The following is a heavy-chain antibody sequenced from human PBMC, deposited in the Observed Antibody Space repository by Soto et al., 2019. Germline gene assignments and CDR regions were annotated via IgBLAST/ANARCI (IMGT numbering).Heavy chain of an antibody. V-gene: IGHV1-18*04. CDR3: ALGTVNWGRWFGP. J-gene: IGHJ5*02. CDR1: ASTFTGYT. CDR2: ISTFNVNT. D-gene: IGHD1-1*01. Sequence: QVHLVQSGTEVKEPGASVKVSCKASASTFTGYTINWVRQAPGQGLEWMGWISTFNVNTKYAGNFEGRVTMTTNTTTTTAYMELKSLTFADTAVYFCALGTVNWGRWFGPSGKGTLVSVSS.